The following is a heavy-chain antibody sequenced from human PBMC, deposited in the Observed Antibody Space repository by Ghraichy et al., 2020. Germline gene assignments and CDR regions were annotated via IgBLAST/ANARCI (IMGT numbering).Heavy chain of an antibody. V-gene: IGHV4-59*01. J-gene: IGHJ5*02. D-gene: IGHD3-22*01. CDR1: GDSISSYY. CDR2: IYYSGST. Sequence: SETLSLTCTVSGDSISSYYWSWIRQPPGKGLEWIGYIYYSGSTNYNPSLKSRVTISVDTSKNQFSLKLSSVTAADTAVYYCARITHRGYYDISGHPGSNNRFAPCGPGDLVIVSP. CDR3: ARITHRGYYDISGHPGSNNRFAP.